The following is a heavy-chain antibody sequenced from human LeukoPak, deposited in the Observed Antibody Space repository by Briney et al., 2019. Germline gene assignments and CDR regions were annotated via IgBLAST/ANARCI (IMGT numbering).Heavy chain of an antibody. V-gene: IGHV3-30*02. CDR1: GFSFRDYG. Sequence: GGSLRLSCAASGFSFRDYGMHWVRRTPGKGLEWVAFIRSDGSDKYYADSVKGRFTISRDTSRNTLYLQMNGLRAEDTAVYYCAREMTDYSSNNFDCWGQGTLVTVSS. J-gene: IGHJ4*02. CDR3: AREMTDYSSNNFDC. CDR2: IRSDGSDK. D-gene: IGHD6-13*01.